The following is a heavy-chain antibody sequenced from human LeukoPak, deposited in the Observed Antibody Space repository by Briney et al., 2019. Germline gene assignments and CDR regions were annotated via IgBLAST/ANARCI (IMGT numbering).Heavy chain of an antibody. Sequence: ASVKVSCKASGGTFSSYAISWVRQAPGQGLEWMGGIIPIFGTANYAQKFQGRVTITADESTSTAYMELSSLRSEDTAVYYCARDEMVVAAKGRNYYYGMDVWGQGTTVTVSS. V-gene: IGHV1-69*13. J-gene: IGHJ6*02. D-gene: IGHD2-15*01. CDR2: IIPIFGTA. CDR3: ARDEMVVAAKGRNYYYGMDV. CDR1: GGTFSSYA.